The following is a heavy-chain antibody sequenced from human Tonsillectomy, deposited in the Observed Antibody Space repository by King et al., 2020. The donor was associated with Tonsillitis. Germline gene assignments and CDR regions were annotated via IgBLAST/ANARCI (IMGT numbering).Heavy chain of an antibody. CDR3: ARGGSYYGSGSYGGWFDP. CDR1: GGTFSSYA. J-gene: IGHJ5*02. Sequence: QLVQSGAEVKKPGSSVKVSCKASGGTFSSYAISWVRQAPGQGLEWMEGIIPIFGTANYAQKFQGRVTITADESTSTAYMELSSLRSEDTAVYYCARGGSYYGSGSYGGWFDPWGQGTLVTVSS. D-gene: IGHD3-10*01. CDR2: IIPIFGTA. V-gene: IGHV1-69*12.